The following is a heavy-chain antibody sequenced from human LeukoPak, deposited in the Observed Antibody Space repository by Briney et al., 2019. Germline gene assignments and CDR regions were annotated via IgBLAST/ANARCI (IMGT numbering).Heavy chain of an antibody. Sequence: GASVKVSCKASGGTFSSYAISWVRQAPGQGLEWMGGIIPIFGTANYAQKFQGRVTITADESTSTAYMELSSLRSEDTAVYYCARDHSYYYYSMDVWGQGTTVTVSS. CDR3: ARDHSYYYYSMDV. CDR2: IIPIFGTA. V-gene: IGHV1-69*13. CDR1: GGTFSSYA. J-gene: IGHJ6*02.